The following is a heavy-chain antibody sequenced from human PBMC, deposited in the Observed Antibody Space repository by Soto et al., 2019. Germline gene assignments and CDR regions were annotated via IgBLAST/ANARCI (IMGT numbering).Heavy chain of an antibody. CDR2: IYYSGST. CDR3: ARRYGASFDY. V-gene: IGHV4-59*01. CDR1: GGSISSYY. J-gene: IGHJ4*02. D-gene: IGHD4-17*01. Sequence: QVQLQESGPGLVKPSETLSLTCTVSGGSISSYYWSWIRQPPGKGLEWIGYIYYSGSTNYNPSLKRPVTTTVDTSKNQFSLKLSSVTAADTAVYYCARRYGASFDYWGQGTLVTVSS.